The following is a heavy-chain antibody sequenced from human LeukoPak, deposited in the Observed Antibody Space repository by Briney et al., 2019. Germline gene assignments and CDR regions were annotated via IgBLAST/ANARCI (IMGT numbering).Heavy chain of an antibody. CDR1: GFTFNFYA. D-gene: IGHD6-19*01. V-gene: IGHV3-23*01. J-gene: IGHJ3*02. CDR3: AKGRGWLPNSGAFDI. CDR2: VSGSGDST. Sequence: PGGSLRLSCAASGFTFNFYAMTWVRQAPGKGLEWVSAVSGSGDSTYYADSVKGRFTISRDNSENTVYMQMNSLRAEDTAVYYCAKGRGWLPNSGAFDIWSQGTIVTVSS.